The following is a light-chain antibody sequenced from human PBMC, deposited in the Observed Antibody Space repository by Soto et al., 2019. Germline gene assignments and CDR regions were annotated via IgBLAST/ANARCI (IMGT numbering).Light chain of an antibody. Sequence: IVLTQSPGTLSLSPGERATLSCRASQSFSSTYLAWYQQKPGQAPRLLIYGASSRATGIPDRFSGSGSGTEFPLTISRLEPEDFAVYYCQHYGSSRTFGQGTKVEIK. V-gene: IGKV3-20*01. CDR2: GAS. CDR3: QHYGSSRT. J-gene: IGKJ1*01. CDR1: QSFSSTY.